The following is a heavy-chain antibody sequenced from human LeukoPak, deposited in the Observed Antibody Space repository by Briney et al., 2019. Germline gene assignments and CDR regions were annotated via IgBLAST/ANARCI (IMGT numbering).Heavy chain of an antibody. J-gene: IGHJ5*02. CDR2: IYSGGST. CDR1: GFTVSSNY. D-gene: IGHD3-16*01. V-gene: IGHV3-66*01. Sequence: GGSLRLSCAASGFTVSSNYMSWVRQAPGKGLEWVSVIYSGGSTYYADSVKGRFTISRDNSKDMLYLQMNSLKVEDTATYYCGKEGGAWGQGTKVTVSS. CDR3: GKEGGA.